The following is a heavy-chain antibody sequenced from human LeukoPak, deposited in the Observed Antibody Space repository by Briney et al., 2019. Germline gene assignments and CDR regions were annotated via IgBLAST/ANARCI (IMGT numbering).Heavy chain of an antibody. Sequence: GGSLRLPCAASGFTFSSYAMTWVRQAPGKGLEWVSAISGSGGSTYYADSVKGRFTISRDNSKNTLYLQMNSLRDEDTAVYYCAKDHARILWSYYWGQGTLVTVSS. CDR3: AKDHARILWSYY. CDR1: GFTFSSYA. D-gene: IGHD4/OR15-4a*01. V-gene: IGHV3-23*01. CDR2: ISGSGGST. J-gene: IGHJ4*02.